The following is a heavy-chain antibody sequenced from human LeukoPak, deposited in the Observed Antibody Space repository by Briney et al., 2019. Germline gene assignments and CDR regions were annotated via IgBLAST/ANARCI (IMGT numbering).Heavy chain of an antibody. Sequence: SETLSLTCTVSGGSISSYYWSWIRQPAGKGLEWIGRIYTSGSTNYNPSLKSRVTMSVDTSKNQFSLKLSSVTAADTAVYYCARGQDRKYCSSTSCYYYYYMDVWAKGPRSPSP. D-gene: IGHD2-2*01. J-gene: IGHJ6*03. CDR1: GGSISSYY. CDR3: ARGQDRKYCSSTSCYYYYYMDV. V-gene: IGHV4-4*07. CDR2: IYTSGST.